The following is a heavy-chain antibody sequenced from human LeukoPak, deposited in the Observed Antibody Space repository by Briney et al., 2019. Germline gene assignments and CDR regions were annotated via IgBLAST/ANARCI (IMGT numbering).Heavy chain of an antibody. D-gene: IGHD5-24*01. CDR3: ARREVEMATIWY. J-gene: IGHJ4*02. CDR2: IDPSDSYT. V-gene: IGHV5-10-1*01. Sequence: GESLKISCKGSGYRFTRYWISWVRQMPGKGLEWMGKIDPSDSYTNYSPSFQGHVTISSDKSISTAYLQWSSLKASDTAMYYCARREVEMATIWYWGQGTLVTVSS. CDR1: GYRFTRYW.